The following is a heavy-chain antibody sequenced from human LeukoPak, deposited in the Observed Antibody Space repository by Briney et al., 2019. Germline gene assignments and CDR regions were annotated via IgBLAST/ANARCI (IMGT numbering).Heavy chain of an antibody. CDR1: GFTFSSYS. Sequence: GGSLRLSCAASGFTFSSYSMNWVRQAPGKGLEWVANIKQDGSEKYYVDSVKGRFTISRDNAKNSLYLQMNSLRAEDTAVYYCASGGVVPAADFDYWGQGTLVTVSP. CDR2: IKQDGSEK. J-gene: IGHJ4*02. CDR3: ASGGVVPAADFDY. D-gene: IGHD2-2*01. V-gene: IGHV3-7*01.